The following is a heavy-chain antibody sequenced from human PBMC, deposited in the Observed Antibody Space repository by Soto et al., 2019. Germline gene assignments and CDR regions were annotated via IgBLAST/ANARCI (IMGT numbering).Heavy chain of an antibody. Sequence: QVQLVESGGGVVQPGRSLRLSCAVSGFTVSTYGMHWVRQAPGQGLAWVAVISRDGGTKYYADSVKGRFTISRDNSRNTLFMEMNSLRGDDMAVYYCTGDVASGYWGQGTLVTVSS. CDR1: GFTVSTYG. J-gene: IGHJ4*02. CDR3: TGDVASGY. CDR2: ISRDGGTK. D-gene: IGHD2-21*02. V-gene: IGHV3-30*03.